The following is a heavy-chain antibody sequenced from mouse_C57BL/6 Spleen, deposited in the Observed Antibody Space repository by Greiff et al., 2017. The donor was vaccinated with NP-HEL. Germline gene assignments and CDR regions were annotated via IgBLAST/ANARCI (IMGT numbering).Heavy chain of an antibody. D-gene: IGHD1-1*01. J-gene: IGHJ1*03. CDR2: ISSGSSTI. Sequence: EVKVVESGGGLVKPGGSLKLSCAASGFTFSDYGMHWVRQAPEKGLEWVAYISSGSSTIYYADTVKGRFTISRDNAKNTLFLQMTSLRSEDTAMYYCARARYYGSEDWYFDVWGTGTTVTVSS. CDR1: GFTFSDYG. CDR3: ARARYYGSEDWYFDV. V-gene: IGHV5-17*01.